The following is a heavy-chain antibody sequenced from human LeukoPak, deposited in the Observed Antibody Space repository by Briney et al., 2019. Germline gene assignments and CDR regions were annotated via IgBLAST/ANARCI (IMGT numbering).Heavy chain of an antibody. CDR3: ARDRNSLSDY. D-gene: IGHD6-6*01. CDR2: INPNSGGT. J-gene: IGHJ4*02. Sequence: ASVKVSCKASGGTFSSYAISWVRQAPGQGLEWMGWINPNSGGTNYAQKFQGRVTMTRDTSISTAYMELSRLRSDDTAVYYCARDRNSLSDYWGQGTLVTVSS. V-gene: IGHV1-2*02. CDR1: GGTFSSYA.